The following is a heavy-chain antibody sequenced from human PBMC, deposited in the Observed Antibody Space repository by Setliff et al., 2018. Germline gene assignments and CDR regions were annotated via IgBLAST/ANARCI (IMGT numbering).Heavy chain of an antibody. J-gene: IGHJ4*02. CDR3: EGRRANAASFDH. D-gene: IGHD2-15*01. V-gene: IGHV3-66*02. CDR2: IHRDERT. CDR1: GFTVSGND. Sequence: PGGSLRLSCAASGFTVSGNDMTWGRLALGKGLEWVSYIHRDERTYYADSVKGRITSARDKSKNTLYLQMNSLRLDDTAVYYCEGRRANAASFDHWGQGARVTVSS.